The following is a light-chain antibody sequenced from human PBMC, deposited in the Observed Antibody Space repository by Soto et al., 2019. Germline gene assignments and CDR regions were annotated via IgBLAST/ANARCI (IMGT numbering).Light chain of an antibody. CDR2: GAS. Sequence: EIVMTQSPATLSMSPGERATLSCRASQSVSSNVAWYQQKPGQAPRLLIYGASTRATGVPAKFSGSGSGTELPLTIRSLKSEDFAFYYSHQYNNWPTMHTLGQGTKLEIK. V-gene: IGKV3-15*01. CDR1: QSVSSN. J-gene: IGKJ2*01. CDR3: HQYNNWPTMHT.